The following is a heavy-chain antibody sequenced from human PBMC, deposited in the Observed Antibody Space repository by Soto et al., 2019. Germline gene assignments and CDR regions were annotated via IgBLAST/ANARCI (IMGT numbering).Heavy chain of an antibody. V-gene: IGHV3-7*01. CDR3: TSADFYRYGMDV. Sequence: HPGGSLRLSCEASGFTLSSYWMSWIRQAPGKGLEWVANTRQDGGQSYLVDSVQGRFTISRDNAKNLLYLQMNSLRAEDTAVYYCTSADFYRYGMDVWGHGTTVTVSS. CDR2: TRQDGGQS. CDR1: GFTLSSYW. J-gene: IGHJ6*02. D-gene: IGHD3-3*01.